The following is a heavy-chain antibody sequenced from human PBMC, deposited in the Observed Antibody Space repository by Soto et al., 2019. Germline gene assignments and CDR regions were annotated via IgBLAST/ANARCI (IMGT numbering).Heavy chain of an antibody. D-gene: IGHD4-4*01. CDR2: ISDSGGST. CDR3: TKDAYTKYYYYGMDV. CDR1: GFSFRIFA. V-gene: IGHV3-23*01. J-gene: IGHJ6*02. Sequence: PGGSLRLSCAASGFSFRIFAMNWVRQAPGKGLEWIANISDSGGSTLYSDSVKGRFIISRDNSDDTLYLEMSSLRVEDTAIYYCTKDAYTKYYYYGMDVWGQGTTVTVSS.